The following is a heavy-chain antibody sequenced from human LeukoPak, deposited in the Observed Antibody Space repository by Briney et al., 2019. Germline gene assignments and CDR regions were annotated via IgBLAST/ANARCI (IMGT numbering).Heavy chain of an antibody. CDR3: ASSATTLGGVGY. J-gene: IGHJ4*02. D-gene: IGHD2-8*02. V-gene: IGHV3-21*01. Sequence: GGSLRLSCAASGFTFSSYSMNWVRQAPGKGLEWVSSISSSSSYIYYADSVKGRFTISRDNAKNSLYLQMNSLRAEDTAVYYCASSATTLGGVGYWGQGTLVTVSS. CDR2: ISSSSSYI. CDR1: GFTFSSYS.